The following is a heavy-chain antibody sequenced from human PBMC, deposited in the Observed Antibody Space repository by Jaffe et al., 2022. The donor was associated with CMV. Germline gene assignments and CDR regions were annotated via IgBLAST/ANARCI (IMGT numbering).Heavy chain of an antibody. CDR2: ISSNGGST. Sequence: EVQLVESGGGLVQPGGSLRLSCSASGFTFSSYAMHWVRQAPGKGLEYVSAISSNGGSTYYADSVKGRFTISRDNSKNTLYLQMSSLRAEDTAVYYCVKRGRFSSTRSYYMDVWGKGTTVTVSS. CDR3: VKRGRFSSTRSYYMDV. D-gene: IGHD2-2*01. J-gene: IGHJ6*03. CDR1: GFTFSSYA. V-gene: IGHV3-64D*06.